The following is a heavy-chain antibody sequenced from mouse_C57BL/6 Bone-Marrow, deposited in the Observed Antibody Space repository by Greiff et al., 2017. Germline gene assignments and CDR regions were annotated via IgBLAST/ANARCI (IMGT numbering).Heavy chain of an antibody. V-gene: IGHV1-59*01. J-gene: IGHJ3*01. CDR1: GYTFTSYW. D-gene: IGHD1-1*01. CDR3: ALTTVVAPGFAY. CDR2: IDPSDSYT. Sequence: QVQLQQPGAELVRPGTSVKLSCKASGYTFTSYWMHWVKQRPGQGLEWIGVIDPSDSYTNYNQKFKGKATLTVDTSSSPAYMQLSSLTSEDSAVYYCALTTVVAPGFAYWGQGTLVTVSA.